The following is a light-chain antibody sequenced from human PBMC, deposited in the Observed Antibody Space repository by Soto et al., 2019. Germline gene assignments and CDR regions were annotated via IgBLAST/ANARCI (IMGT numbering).Light chain of an antibody. CDR3: LLSYSGALYV. J-gene: IGLJ1*01. CDR1: TGAVTSGHY. V-gene: IGLV7-46*01. Sequence: QAVVTQEPSLTVSPGGTVTLTCGSSTGAVTSGHYPYWFQQKPGQAPRTLIYDTSNKHSWTPARFSGSLLGGKAALTLSGAQPEGEAEYYCLLSYSGALYVFGTGTKLTVL. CDR2: DTS.